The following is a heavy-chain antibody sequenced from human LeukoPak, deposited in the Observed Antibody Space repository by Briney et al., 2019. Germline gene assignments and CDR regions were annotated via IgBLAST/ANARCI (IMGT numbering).Heavy chain of an antibody. Sequence: SETQSLTCTVSGGSISSSSYYWGWIRQPPGKGLEWIGSIYYSGSTYYNPSLKSRVTISVDTSKNQFSLKLSSVTAADTAVYYCARVRLGYCSSTSCYEGYNWFDPWGQGTLVTVSS. V-gene: IGHV4-39*07. CDR1: GGSISSSSYY. CDR2: IYYSGST. J-gene: IGHJ5*02. CDR3: ARVRLGYCSSTSCYEGYNWFDP. D-gene: IGHD2-2*01.